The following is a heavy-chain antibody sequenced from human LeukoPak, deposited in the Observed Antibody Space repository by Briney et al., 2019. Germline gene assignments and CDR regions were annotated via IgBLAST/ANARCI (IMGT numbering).Heavy chain of an antibody. CDR2: GDYSGCT. CDR1: GDSFPSVTDY. V-gene: IGHV4-39*07. J-gene: IGHJ4*02. Sequence: SETLSLTCPVSGDSFPSVTDYWAWIRQPPGKGLEWIACGDYSGCTYYNPSLESRVAISADMSKNQISLKLNSVTGADAAVYYCAGERGEEYSSGWYKTNYFYNWGQGIRVTVSA. CDR3: AGERGEEYSSGWYKTNYFYN. D-gene: IGHD6-19*01.